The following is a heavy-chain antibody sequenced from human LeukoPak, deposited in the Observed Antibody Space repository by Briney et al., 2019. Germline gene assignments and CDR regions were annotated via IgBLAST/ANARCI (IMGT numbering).Heavy chain of an antibody. CDR2: VKHDVIEK. Sequence: GGSMRLSCAVSGLTFSTYWMSWDRHAPGQVLERVSNVKHDVIEKYYVDSVKGRFTISRDNAKNSLFLQRNSLRDEDTAVYYCASDSPGYDSGSYFAYWGQGTLVTVSS. CDR1: GLTFSTYW. J-gene: IGHJ4*02. CDR3: ASDSPGYDSGSYFAY. V-gene: IGHV3-7*03. D-gene: IGHD2-15*01.